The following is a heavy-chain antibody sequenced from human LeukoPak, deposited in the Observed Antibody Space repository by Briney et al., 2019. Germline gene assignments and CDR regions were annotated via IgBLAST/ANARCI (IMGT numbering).Heavy chain of an antibody. CDR2: IIPIFGTA. CDR1: GGTFSSYA. D-gene: IGHD3-22*01. V-gene: IGHV1-69*13. Sequence: SVKVSCKASGGTFSSYAISWVRQAPGQGLEWMGGIIPIFGTANYAQKFQGRVTITADESTSTAYMELSSLRSKDTAVYYCARTTMIVVVDKYYFDYWGQGTLVTVSS. CDR3: ARTTMIVVVDKYYFDY. J-gene: IGHJ4*02.